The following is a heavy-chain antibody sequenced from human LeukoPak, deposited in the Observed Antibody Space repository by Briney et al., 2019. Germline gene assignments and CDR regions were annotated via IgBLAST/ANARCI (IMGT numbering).Heavy chain of an antibody. J-gene: IGHJ4*02. CDR3: AKAGRYCSGGSCYHFDY. CDR1: EFIFSSYW. CDR2: ISGSGGST. Sequence: GGSLRLSCAASEFIFSSYWMTWVRQAPGKGLEWVSAISGSGGSTYYADSVKGRFTISRDNSKNTLYLQMNSLRAEDTAVYYCAKAGRYCSGGSCYHFDYWGQGTLVTVSS. V-gene: IGHV3-23*01. D-gene: IGHD2-15*01.